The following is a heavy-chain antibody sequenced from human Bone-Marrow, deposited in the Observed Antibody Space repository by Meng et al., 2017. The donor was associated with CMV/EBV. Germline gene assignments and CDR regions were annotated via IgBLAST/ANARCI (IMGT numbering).Heavy chain of an antibody. Sequence: ASVKVSCKASGYTFTGYYMHWVRQAPGQGLEWMGWINPNSGGTNYAQKFQGRVTMTRDTSISTAYMELSRLRSDDTAVYYCARDSRYDFWSGYYVRDYYYYYGMDVWGQGTTVTVSS. CDR1: GYTFTGYY. CDR2: INPNSGGT. CDR3: ARDSRYDFWSGYYVRDYYYYYGMDV. V-gene: IGHV1-2*02. J-gene: IGHJ6*02. D-gene: IGHD3-3*01.